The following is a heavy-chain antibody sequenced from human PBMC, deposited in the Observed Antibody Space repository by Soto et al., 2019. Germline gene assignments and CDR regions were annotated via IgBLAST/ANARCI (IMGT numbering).Heavy chain of an antibody. V-gene: IGHV4-59*01. CDR2: IYYSGST. D-gene: IGHD3-3*02. CDR3: AREPPLEADPYWYFDL. Sequence: VQLQESGPGLVKPSETLSLTCTVSGGSISSYYWSWIRQPPGKGLEWIGYIYYSGSTNYNPSLKSRVTISVDTSKNQFSLKLSSVTAADTAVYYCAREPPLEADPYWYFDLWGRGTLVTVSS. J-gene: IGHJ2*01. CDR1: GGSISSYY.